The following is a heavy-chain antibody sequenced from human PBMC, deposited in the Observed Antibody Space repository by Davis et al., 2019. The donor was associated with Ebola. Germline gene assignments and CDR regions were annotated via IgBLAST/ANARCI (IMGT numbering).Heavy chain of an antibody. CDR3: ARSLGNTAAGYYYYYGMDV. CDR1: GGTFSSYA. J-gene: IGHJ6*02. V-gene: IGHV1-3*01. Sequence: ASVKVSCKASGGTFSSYAISWVRQAPGQRLEWMGWINAGNGNTKYSQKFQGRVTITRDTSASTAYMELSSLRSEDTAVYYCARSLGNTAAGYYYYYGMDVWGQGTTVTVSS. D-gene: IGHD4-23*01. CDR2: INAGNGNT.